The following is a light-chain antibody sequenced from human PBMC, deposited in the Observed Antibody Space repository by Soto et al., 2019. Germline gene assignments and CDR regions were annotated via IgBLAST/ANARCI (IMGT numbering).Light chain of an antibody. CDR3: ASYADNSSNFDV. CDR2: EVS. CDR1: SSDVGGYNY. V-gene: IGLV2-8*01. J-gene: IGLJ1*01. Sequence: QSVLTQPPSASGSPGQSVTISCAGTSSDVGGYNYVSWYQQHPGKAPKLIIYEVSQRPSGVPDRFSGSKSGNTASLTVSGLRAEDEADYYCASYADNSSNFDVFGTGTKLTVL.